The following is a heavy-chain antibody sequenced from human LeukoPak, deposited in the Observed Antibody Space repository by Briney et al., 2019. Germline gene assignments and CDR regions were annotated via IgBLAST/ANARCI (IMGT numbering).Heavy chain of an antibody. CDR1: GGSISSGGYS. D-gene: IGHD6-13*01. V-gene: IGHV4-30-2*01. Sequence: PSETLSLTCAVSGGSISSGGYSWSWIRQPPGKGLEWIGYIYHSGSTYYNPSLKSRVTISVDGSKNQFSLKLSSVTAADTAVYYCAREDSSSYSFDLWGQGTLVTVSS. CDR2: IYHSGST. CDR3: AREDSSSYSFDL. J-gene: IGHJ5*02.